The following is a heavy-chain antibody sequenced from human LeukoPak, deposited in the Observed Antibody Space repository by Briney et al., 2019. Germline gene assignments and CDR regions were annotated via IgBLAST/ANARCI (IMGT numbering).Heavy chain of an antibody. CDR3: AKDGDPMEVLLYDLGWGAFDI. V-gene: IGHV3-23*01. CDR1: GFTFNNYA. Sequence: PGGSLRLSCAASGFTFNNYAMSWVRQAPGKGLEWVSLISGSGGTTHSADSVKGRFTISRDNSKNTLYLQMNSLRAEDTAVYYCAKDGDPMEVLLYDLGWGAFDIWGQGTMVTVSS. J-gene: IGHJ3*02. CDR2: ISGSGGTT. D-gene: IGHD3-10*01.